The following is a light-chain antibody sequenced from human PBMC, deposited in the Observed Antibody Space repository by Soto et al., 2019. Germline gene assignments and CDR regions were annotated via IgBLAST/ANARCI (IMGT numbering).Light chain of an antibody. J-gene: IGLJ2*01. CDR3: SSYTTSSRGV. Sequence: QSVLTQPASVSGSPGQSITISCTGTSSDVGAFNFVSWYQQLPGKAPTLMIYDVSNRPSGVSNRFSGSKSGNAASLTISGLQAEDEADYYCSSYTTSSRGVFGGGTKLTVL. CDR1: SSDVGAFNF. CDR2: DVS. V-gene: IGLV2-14*01.